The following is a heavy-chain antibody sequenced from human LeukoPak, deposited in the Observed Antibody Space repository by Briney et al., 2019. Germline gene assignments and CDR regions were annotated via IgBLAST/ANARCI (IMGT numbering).Heavy chain of an antibody. D-gene: IGHD3/OR15-3a*01. CDR2: ISTSGSTI. CDR1: AFTFSSYE. V-gene: IGHV3-48*03. J-gene: IGHJ4*02. CDR3: ASGTQSDY. Sequence: GGSLRLSCVASAFTFSSYEMNWFRQAPGKGLQCVSYISTSGSTISYAASVKGRFTISRDNAKNSLYLQMNSLRAEDTAVYYCASGTQSDYWGQGTLVTVSS.